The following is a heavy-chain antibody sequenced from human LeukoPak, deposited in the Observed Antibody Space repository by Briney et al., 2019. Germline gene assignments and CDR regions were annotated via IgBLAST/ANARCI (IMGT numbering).Heavy chain of an antibody. CDR1: GFTFDNYG. CDR2: INDSGDTT. CDR3: AKEGGASRFDY. D-gene: IGHD5-12*01. J-gene: IGHJ4*02. Sequence: GGSLRLSCAASGFTFDNYGMSWVRQAPGKGLEWVSAINDSGDTTYYADSVKGRFAISRDKSKNTLYLQMNSLRAEDTAVYYCAKEGGASRFDYWGQGTLVTVSS. V-gene: IGHV3-23*01.